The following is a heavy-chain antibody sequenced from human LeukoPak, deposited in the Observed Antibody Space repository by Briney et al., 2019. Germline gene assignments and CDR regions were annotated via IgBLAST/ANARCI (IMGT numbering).Heavy chain of an antibody. V-gene: IGHV4-31*03. J-gene: IGHJ4*02. Sequence: NPSQTLSLTCTVSGGSISSGGYYWSWIRQHPGKGLEWIGYIYYSGSTYYNPSLKSRVTISVDTSKNQFSLKLSSVTAADTAVYYCARAVVRGVFYDYWGQGTLVTVSS. CDR2: IYYSGST. CDR3: ARAVVRGVFYDY. D-gene: IGHD3-10*01. CDR1: GGSISSGGYY.